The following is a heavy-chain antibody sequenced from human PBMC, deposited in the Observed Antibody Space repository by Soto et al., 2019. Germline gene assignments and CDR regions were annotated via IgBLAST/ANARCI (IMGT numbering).Heavy chain of an antibody. CDR3: AREVIPLTTDWYFDL. D-gene: IGHD4-17*01. CDR1: GGSISGGVGGLYY. CDR2: IYDSGST. V-gene: IGHV4-30-4*01. J-gene: IGHJ2*01. Sequence: QLQLRXXGXGLXXXXXXLSXTCTVSGGSISGGVGGLYYWSWIRQPPGKGLEWIGYIYDSGSTYYTPSLKSRVTISVDTSKNQFSLRLSSVTAADTAVYYCAREVIPLTTDWYFDLWGRGTLVTVSS.